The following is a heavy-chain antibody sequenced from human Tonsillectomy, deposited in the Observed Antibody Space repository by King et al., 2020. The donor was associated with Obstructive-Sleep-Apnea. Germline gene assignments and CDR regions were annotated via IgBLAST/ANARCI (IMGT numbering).Heavy chain of an antibody. V-gene: IGHV3-30*02. CDR2: IRYDGSNK. D-gene: IGHD3-10*01. J-gene: IGHJ4*02. CDR1: GFTFTNYG. Sequence: VQLVESGGGGVQPGGSLRLSCAASGFTFTNYGMHWVRQAPGKGLEWVAFIRYDGSNKYYADSVKGRFTISRDNSKNTLYLQMNSLRAEDTAVYYCAKDGSSIPLIRGSSVDYWDQGTLVTVSS. CDR3: AKDGSSIPLIRGSSVDY.